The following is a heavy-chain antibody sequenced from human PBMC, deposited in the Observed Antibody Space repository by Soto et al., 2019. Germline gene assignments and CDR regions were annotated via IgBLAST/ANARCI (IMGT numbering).Heavy chain of an antibody. CDR3: ARGVRHYDFWSGYYQDFYYYYGMDV. Sequence: ASVKVSCKASGYTFTGYYMHWVRQAPGQGLEWMGWINPNSGGTNYAQKFRGWVTMTRDTSISTAYMELSRLRSDDTAVFYCARGVRHYDFWSGYYQDFYYYYGMDVWGQGTTVTVSS. J-gene: IGHJ6*02. D-gene: IGHD3-3*01. CDR1: GYTFTGYY. V-gene: IGHV1-2*04. CDR2: INPNSGGT.